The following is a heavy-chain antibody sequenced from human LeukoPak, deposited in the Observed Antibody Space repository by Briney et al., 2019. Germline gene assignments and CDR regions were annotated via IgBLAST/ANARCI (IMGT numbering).Heavy chain of an antibody. D-gene: IGHD6-6*01. Sequence: PGGSLRLSCAASGFTFSSYRMSWVRQTPGKGLEWVANINQDGSDKYYVGSVKGRFTISRDNAKNSLYLQMNSLRLDDTSVYFCARAIANRPFYYYYMDVWGRGTTVTVSS. CDR3: ARAIANRPFYYYYMDV. CDR2: INQDGSDK. V-gene: IGHV3-7*01. CDR1: GFTFSSYR. J-gene: IGHJ6*03.